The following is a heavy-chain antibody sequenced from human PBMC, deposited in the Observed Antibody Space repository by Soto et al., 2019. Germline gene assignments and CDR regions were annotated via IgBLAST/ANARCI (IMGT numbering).Heavy chain of an antibody. D-gene: IGHD6-13*01. CDR2: VSFDGSNK. J-gene: IGHJ5*02. Sequence: LRLSCAASGFTFSTHAMHWVRQAPGKGLECVAIVSFDGSNKYYADSVKGRFTISRDNSKNTLYLQMSGLTPEDTAFYYCARDQTGITTAGGGRIDRWGQGTLVTVSS. CDR1: GFTFSTHA. V-gene: IGHV3-30-3*01. CDR3: ARDQTGITTAGGGRIDR.